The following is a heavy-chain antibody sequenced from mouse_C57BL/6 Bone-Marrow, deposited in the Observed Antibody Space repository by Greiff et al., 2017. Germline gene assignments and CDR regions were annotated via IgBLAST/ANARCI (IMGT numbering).Heavy chain of an antibody. CDR3: ARGYDYGSSHYAMDY. CDR1: GYTFTSYW. CDR2: IDPSDSYT. Sequence: QVQLKQPGAELVKPGASVKLSCKASGYTFTSYWMQWVKQRPGQGLEWIGEIDPSDSYTNYNQKFKGKATLTVDTSSSTAYMQLSSLTSADSAVYYCARGYDYGSSHYAMDYWGQGTSVTVSS. V-gene: IGHV1-50*01. J-gene: IGHJ4*01. D-gene: IGHD1-1*01.